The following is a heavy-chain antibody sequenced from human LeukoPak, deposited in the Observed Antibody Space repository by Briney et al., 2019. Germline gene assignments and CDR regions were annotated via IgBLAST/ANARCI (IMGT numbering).Heavy chain of an antibody. D-gene: IGHD3-22*01. Sequence: KGPEWIGRIYPTGNTDYNPSLKTRITMSTDLSKKQFSLRLRSVTAADTAVYYCARLKFYDSTGYSPGYYMDVWGKGTAVTVSS. V-gene: IGHV4-4*07. CDR3: ARLKFYDSTGYSPGYYMDV. CDR2: IYPTGNT. J-gene: IGHJ6*03.